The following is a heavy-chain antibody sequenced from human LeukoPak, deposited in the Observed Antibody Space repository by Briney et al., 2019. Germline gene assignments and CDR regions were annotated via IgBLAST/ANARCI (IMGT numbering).Heavy chain of an antibody. CDR2: ITWNRDNI. D-gene: IGHD3-22*01. CDR3: AKDLSSAITSALVLDV. CDR1: GFTFDDYA. J-gene: IGHJ6*02. Sequence: GGSLRLSCKVSGFTFDDYAMHWVRHTPGKGLERVSGITWNRDNIGYGDSVKGRFTISRDNVKNVLYLQMNSLRPEDTALYYCAKDLSSAITSALVLDVWGQGTTVIVS. V-gene: IGHV3-9*01.